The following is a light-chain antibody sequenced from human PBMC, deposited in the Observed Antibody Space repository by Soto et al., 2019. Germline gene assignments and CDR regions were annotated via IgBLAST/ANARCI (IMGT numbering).Light chain of an antibody. CDR2: EVI. CDR3: SSYTSSSTPWV. Sequence: QSALTQPASVSGSPGQSITISCAGTSRDVGGYNYVSWYQQHPGKAPKLMIYEVINRPSGVSNRFSGSKSENTASLTISGLHAEDEADYYCSSYTSSSTPWVFGGGTKLTVL. J-gene: IGLJ3*02. CDR1: SRDVGGYNY. V-gene: IGLV2-14*01.